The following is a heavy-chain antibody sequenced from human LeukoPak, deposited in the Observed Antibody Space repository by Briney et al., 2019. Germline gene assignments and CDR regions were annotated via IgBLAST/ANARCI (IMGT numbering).Heavy chain of an antibody. CDR3: AKDASSRKRYMDV. Sequence: GGSLRLSCAASGFTFNNNGMHWVRQAPGKGLEWVAFIRYDGIYKYYADSVKGRFTISRDNSKNTLYLQMNSLRAEDTAVYYCAKDASSRKRYMDVWGKGTTVAVSS. V-gene: IGHV3-30*02. D-gene: IGHD6-6*01. J-gene: IGHJ6*03. CDR2: IRYDGIYK. CDR1: GFTFNNNG.